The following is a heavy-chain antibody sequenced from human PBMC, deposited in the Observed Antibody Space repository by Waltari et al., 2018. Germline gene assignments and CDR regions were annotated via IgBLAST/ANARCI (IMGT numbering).Heavy chain of an antibody. D-gene: IGHD3-22*01. CDR1: GFTFSSYS. Sequence: EVQLVESGGGLVKPGGSLRLSCAASGFTFSSYSMNWVRQAPGKGLEWVSSISSSSSYIYYADSVKGRFIISRDNAKNSLYLQMNSLRAEDTAVYYCARDPPYYYDSSGYYYANWYFDLWGRGTLVTVSS. J-gene: IGHJ2*01. V-gene: IGHV3-21*01. CDR2: ISSSSSYI. CDR3: ARDPPYYYDSSGYYYANWYFDL.